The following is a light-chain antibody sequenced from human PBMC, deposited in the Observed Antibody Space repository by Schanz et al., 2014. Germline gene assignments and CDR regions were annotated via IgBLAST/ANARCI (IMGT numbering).Light chain of an antibody. J-gene: IGLJ2*01. CDR3: QVWDGSSDHPVV. Sequence: SYELTQPPSVSVAPGQTASITCGGNNIGSKSVHWYQQKPGQAPVLVVYDDIDRPSGIPERFSGSHSGNTATLTISRVEAGDEADYYCQVWDGSSDHPVVFGGGTKLTVL. V-gene: IGLV3-21*02. CDR1: NIGSKS. CDR2: DDI.